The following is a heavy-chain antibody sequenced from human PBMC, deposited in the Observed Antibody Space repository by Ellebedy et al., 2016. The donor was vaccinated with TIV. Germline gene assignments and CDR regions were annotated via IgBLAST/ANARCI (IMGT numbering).Heavy chain of an antibody. CDR3: AKGWAGNYNGNSGPRYMDV. CDR2: ISYSGSST. V-gene: IGHV3-NL1*01. J-gene: IGHJ6*02. D-gene: IGHD3-22*01. Sequence: PGGSLRLSCAASGFTFSTYSMNWVRQAPGKGLEWVSGISYSGSSTYYADAVKGRFTISRDNSKNTLYLQMNSLRAEDTAVYYCAKGWAGNYNGNSGPRYMDVWGQGTTVTVSS. CDR1: GFTFSTYS.